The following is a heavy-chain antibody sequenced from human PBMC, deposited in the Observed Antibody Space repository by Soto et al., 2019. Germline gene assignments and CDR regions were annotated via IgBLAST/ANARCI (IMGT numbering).Heavy chain of an antibody. CDR1: GFTFSSYW. V-gene: IGHV3-74*01. D-gene: IGHD4-17*01. J-gene: IGHJ3*02. CDR2: INSDGSTT. Sequence: GGSLRLSCAASGFTFSSYWMHWVRQAPGKGLVWVSRINSDGSTTSYADSVKGRFTISRDNAKNTLYLQMNSLRAEDTAVYYCARPGDYGDFDIWGQGTMVTVSS. CDR3: ARPGDYGDFDI.